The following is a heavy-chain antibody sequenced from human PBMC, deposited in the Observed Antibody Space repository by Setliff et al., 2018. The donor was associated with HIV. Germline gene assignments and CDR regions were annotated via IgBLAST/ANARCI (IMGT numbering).Heavy chain of an antibody. CDR2: IYTSGST. D-gene: IGHD3-22*01. CDR1: GGSISSGSYY. J-gene: IGHJ6*03. CDR3: ARETYYYDNPQYYYYYMDV. Sequence: PSETLSLTCTVSGGSISSGSYYWSWIRQPAGKGLEWIGRIYTSGSTNYNPSLKSRVTISVDTSKNQFSLKLRSVTAADTAVYYCARETYYYDNPQYYYYYMDVWGKGITVTVSS. V-gene: IGHV4-61*02.